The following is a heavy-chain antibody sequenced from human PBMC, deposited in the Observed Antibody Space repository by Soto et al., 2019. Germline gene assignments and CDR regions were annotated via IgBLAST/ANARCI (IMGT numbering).Heavy chain of an antibody. J-gene: IGHJ6*02. CDR1: GFTFSDHY. V-gene: IGHV3-72*01. CDR3: ARGYGSGSYYYYYYGMDV. Sequence: PGGSLRLSCAASGFTFSDHYMDWVRQAPGKGLEWVGRTRNKANSYTTEYAASVKGRFTISRDDSKNSLYLQMNSLKTEDTAVYYCARGYGSGSYYYYYYGMDVWGQGTTVTV. CDR2: TRNKANSYTT. D-gene: IGHD3-10*01.